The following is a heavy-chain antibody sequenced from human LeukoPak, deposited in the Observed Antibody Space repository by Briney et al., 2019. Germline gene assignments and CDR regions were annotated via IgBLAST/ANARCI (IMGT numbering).Heavy chain of an antibody. CDR2: IYHSGST. D-gene: IGHD3-22*01. Sequence: PSETLSLTCTVSGGSINSSSYYWAWIRQPPGKGLEWIGEIYHSGSTNYNPSLKSRVTISVDKSKNQFSLKLSSVTAADTAVYYCACLTTADAFDIWGQGTMVTVSS. CDR1: GGSINSSSYY. J-gene: IGHJ3*02. V-gene: IGHV4-39*07. CDR3: ACLTTADAFDI.